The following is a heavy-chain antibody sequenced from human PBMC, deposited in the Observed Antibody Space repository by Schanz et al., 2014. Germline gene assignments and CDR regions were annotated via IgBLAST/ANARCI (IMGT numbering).Heavy chain of an antibody. CDR3: AFDRDDAYDI. CDR2: IYLSDGST. Sequence: QGHLVQSGAEVKEPGASVQVSCKASGYVFTAYYIHWVRQAPGQGLEWMGRIYLSDGSTRYAQKFQGRVTVTSYTSTTTVYMDLSSLISEDTAVYYCAFDRDDAYDIWGQGTTVTVSS. D-gene: IGHD3-9*01. J-gene: IGHJ3*02. CDR1: GYVFTAYY. V-gene: IGHV1-46*01.